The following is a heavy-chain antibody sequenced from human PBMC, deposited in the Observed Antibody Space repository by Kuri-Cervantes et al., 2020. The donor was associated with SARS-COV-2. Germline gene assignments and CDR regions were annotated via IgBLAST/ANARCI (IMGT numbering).Heavy chain of an antibody. V-gene: IGHV4-61*05. J-gene: IGHJ6*02. CDR2: IYYSGST. CDR3: ARGGYVVYYYYYGMDV. Sequence: SETLSLTCTVSGGSISSSSYYWGWIRQPPGKGLEWIGYIYYSGSTNYNPSLKSRVTISVDTSKNQFSLKLSSVTAADTAVYYCARGGYVVYYYYYGMDVWGQGTTVTISS. D-gene: IGHD6-25*01. CDR1: GGSISSSSYY.